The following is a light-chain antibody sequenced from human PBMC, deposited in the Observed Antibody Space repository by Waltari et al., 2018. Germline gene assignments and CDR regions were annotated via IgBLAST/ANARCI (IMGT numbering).Light chain of an antibody. CDR3: SAFAGSNNFGV. V-gene: IGLV2-8*01. CDR1: SRDIGGSNF. J-gene: IGLJ3*02. CDR2: DVN. Sequence: QSALTQPPSASGSPGQSVTISCTGTSRDIGGSNFVSWYQQRPGTAPRFLIYDVNKRPSGVSDRFSGSKSGNTASLTVSGLQPDDEATYYCSAFAGSNNFGVFGGGTKLTVL.